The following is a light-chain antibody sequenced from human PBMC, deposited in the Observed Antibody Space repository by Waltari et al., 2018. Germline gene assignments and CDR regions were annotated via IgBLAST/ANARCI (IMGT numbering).Light chain of an antibody. J-gene: IGLJ1*01. CDR2: EVT. Sequence: QSALTQPASVSGSPGQSITISCTGSTRDIGAYHYVSWYQQHPDKAPKLIISEVTIRPSGVSDRFSGSKSGYTASLTISGLQAEDEGDYYCMSYTRSSTYVFGTGTKVTVL. CDR3: MSYTRSSTYV. CDR1: TRDIGAYHY. V-gene: IGLV2-14*01.